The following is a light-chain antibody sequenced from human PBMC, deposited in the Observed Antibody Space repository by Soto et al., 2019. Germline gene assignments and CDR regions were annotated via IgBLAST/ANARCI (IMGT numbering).Light chain of an antibody. CDR2: AAS. CDR1: QSIATY. V-gene: IGKV1-39*01. Sequence: DIQMTQSPSSLSASVGDRVTITCRASQSIATYLNWYQQKPGKAPKVLMYAASSLQSGVPSRFSGSRSGTDFTLTISSLQPEDFATYYCRQSYRTPWTFGHGTKVEIK. CDR3: RQSYRTPWT. J-gene: IGKJ1*01.